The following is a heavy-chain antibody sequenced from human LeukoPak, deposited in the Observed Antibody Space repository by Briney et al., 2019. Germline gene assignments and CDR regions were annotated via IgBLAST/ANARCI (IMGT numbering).Heavy chain of an antibody. CDR3: AQRSCSSTSCYARGGVGEWSLGSY. J-gene: IGHJ4*02. D-gene: IGHD2-2*01. CDR2: IIPIFGTA. CDR1: GGTFSSYA. Sequence: GASVKVSCKASGGTFSSYAISWVRQAPGQGPEWMGGIIPIFGTANYAQKFQGRVTITADESTSTAYMELSSLRSEDTAVYYCAQRSCSSTSCYARGGVGEWSLGSYWGQGTLVTVSS. V-gene: IGHV1-69*13.